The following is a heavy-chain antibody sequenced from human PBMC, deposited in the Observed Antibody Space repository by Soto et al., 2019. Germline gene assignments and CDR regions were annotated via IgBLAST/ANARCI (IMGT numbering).Heavy chain of an antibody. D-gene: IGHD2-21*02. CDR3: AKHYCGGDCYPVMGNWFDP. J-gene: IGHJ5*02. Sequence: PGGSLRLSCAASGFTFSSYAMSWVRQAPGKGLKWVSAISGSGGSTYYADSVKGRFTISRDNSKNTLYLQMNSLRAEDTAVYYCAKHYCGGDCYPVMGNWFDPWGQGTLVTVSS. V-gene: IGHV3-23*01. CDR2: ISGSGGST. CDR1: GFTFSSYA.